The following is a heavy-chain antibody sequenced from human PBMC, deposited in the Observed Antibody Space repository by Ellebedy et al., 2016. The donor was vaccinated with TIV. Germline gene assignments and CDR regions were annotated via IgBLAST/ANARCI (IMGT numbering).Heavy chain of an antibody. J-gene: IGHJ5*02. CDR2: IKQDGSEK. CDR3: ARGSIDFWSGYPEFNP. CDR1: GFTFSSYW. D-gene: IGHD3-3*01. Sequence: GGSLRLXCAASGFTFSSYWMSWVRQAPGKGLEWVANIKQDGSEKYYVDSVKGRFTISRDNAKNSLYLQMNSLRAEDTAVYYCARGSIDFWSGYPEFNPWGQGTLVTVSS. V-gene: IGHV3-7*02.